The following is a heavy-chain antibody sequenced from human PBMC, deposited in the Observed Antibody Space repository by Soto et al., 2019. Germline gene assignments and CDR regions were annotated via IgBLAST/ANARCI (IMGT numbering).Heavy chain of an antibody. CDR1: GFNFHDYT. V-gene: IGHV3-43*01. CDR2: ITWDGGSI. J-gene: IGHJ6*02. Sequence: GGSVRLSCAASGFNFHDYTIHWVRQSPGKGLEWVSFITWDGGSIYYADSVKGRFTISRDNSKNSLTLEMNSLRSEDSGVYYCAKGGFGGYGMDVWGQGTTVTVSS. CDR3: AKGGFGGYGMDV. D-gene: IGHD6-25*01.